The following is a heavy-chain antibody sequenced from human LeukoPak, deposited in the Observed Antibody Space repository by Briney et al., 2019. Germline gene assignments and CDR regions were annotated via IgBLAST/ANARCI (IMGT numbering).Heavy chain of an antibody. Sequence: EASVKVSCKASGYTFTSYDINWVRQATGQGLEWMGWMNPNSGNTGYAQKFQGRVTMTRNTSISTAYMELSSLRSEDTAVYYCARGRYYGSRSYSGDWFDPWGQGTLVTVSS. V-gene: IGHV1-8*01. CDR3: ARGRYYGSRSYSGDWFDP. CDR1: GYTFTSYD. CDR2: MNPNSGNT. J-gene: IGHJ5*02. D-gene: IGHD3-10*01.